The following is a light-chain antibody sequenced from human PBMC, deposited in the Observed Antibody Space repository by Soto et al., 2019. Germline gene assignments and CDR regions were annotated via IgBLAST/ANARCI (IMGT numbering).Light chain of an antibody. CDR1: QGISSY. V-gene: IGKV1-39*01. CDR2: AAC. CDR3: QQSYRTPRT. Sequence: DIQMTQSPSSLSASVGDRVTITCRASQGISSYLNWYQQKPGKAPKLLIYAACSLQSGVPSRFSGRLAGADFTLTISRLRSEEFATYYCQQSYRTPRTFGQGTMRAMK. J-gene: IGKJ2*02.